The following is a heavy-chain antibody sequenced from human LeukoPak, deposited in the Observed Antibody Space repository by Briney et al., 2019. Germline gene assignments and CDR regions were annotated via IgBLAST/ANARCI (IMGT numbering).Heavy chain of an antibody. J-gene: IGHJ5*02. CDR2: INI. D-gene: IGHD2-2*01. CDR1: GFTFSYYS. Sequence: GGSLRLSCSASGFTFSYYSMAWVRQAPGKGLEWVSSINIYYADSVKGRFTIYRDNAKNSLYLQMNSLRDEDTAVYYCARDGVRYCSSTSCSRYNWFDPWGQGTLVTVSS. CDR3: ARDGVRYCSSTSCSRYNWFDP. V-gene: IGHV3-21*01.